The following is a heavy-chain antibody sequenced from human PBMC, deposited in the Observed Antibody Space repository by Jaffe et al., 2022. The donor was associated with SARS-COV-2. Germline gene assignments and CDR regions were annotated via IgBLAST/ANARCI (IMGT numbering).Heavy chain of an antibody. Sequence: EVQLLESGGGLVQPGGSLRLSCAASGFTFSSYAMSWVRQAPGKGLEWVSAISGSGGSTYYADSVKGRFTISRDNSKNTLYLQMNSLRAEDTAVYYCAKTSGGYYITVYYYYGMDVWGQGTTVTVSS. D-gene: IGHD3-3*01. CDR3: AKTSGGYYITVYYYYGMDV. J-gene: IGHJ6*02. CDR2: ISGSGGST. CDR1: GFTFSSYA. V-gene: IGHV3-23*01.